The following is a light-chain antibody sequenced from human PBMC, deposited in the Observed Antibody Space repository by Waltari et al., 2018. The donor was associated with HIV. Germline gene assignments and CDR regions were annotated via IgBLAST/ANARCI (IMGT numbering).Light chain of an antibody. V-gene: IGLV1-47*01. Sequence: QSVLTQPPSASGTPGQRVTISCSGSSSNIGSNYLYWYQQLPGATPQLRIYRHDHRPSGVPDRFSGSKSATSASLSISGLLYEDEADYYCAVWDDSLSGWVFGGGTKLTVL. CDR2: RHD. J-gene: IGLJ3*02. CDR1: SSNIGSNY. CDR3: AVWDDSLSGWV.